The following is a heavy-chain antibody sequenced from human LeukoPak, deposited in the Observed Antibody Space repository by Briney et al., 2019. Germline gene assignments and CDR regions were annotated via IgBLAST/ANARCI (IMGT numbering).Heavy chain of an antibody. CDR3: ARSGWPYYFDY. Sequence: GGSLRLSCAASGFAFSNYWMHWVRQAPGKGLVWASRLHSNGASTSYADSVRGRFTVSRDTAMNTLYLQMNTLTAEDTAVYYCARSGWPYYFDYWGQGTLVTVSS. V-gene: IGHV3-74*01. D-gene: IGHD3-22*01. CDR1: GFAFSNYW. J-gene: IGHJ4*02. CDR2: LHSNGAST.